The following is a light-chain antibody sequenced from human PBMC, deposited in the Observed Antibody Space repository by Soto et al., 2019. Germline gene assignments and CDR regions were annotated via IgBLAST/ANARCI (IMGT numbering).Light chain of an antibody. V-gene: IGKV3-20*01. CDR2: GAS. CDR1: QSVSNNY. Sequence: EIVLTQSPGTLSLSPGERATLSCRASQSVSNNYLAWYQQKPGQATRLLIYGASNRATGIPDRFSGSGSGTDFTLTISRLAPEDFAVYYCQQYGSSGTFGQGTKVDI. CDR3: QQYGSSGT. J-gene: IGKJ1*01.